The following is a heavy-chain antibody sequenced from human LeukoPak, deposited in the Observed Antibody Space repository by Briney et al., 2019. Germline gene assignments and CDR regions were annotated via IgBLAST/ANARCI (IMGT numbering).Heavy chain of an antibody. V-gene: IGHV3-48*01. CDR2: ISGSSGII. CDR1: GFTFNTYT. CDR3: ARDLDYGDYHFDY. J-gene: IGHJ4*02. Sequence: GGSLRLSCAASGFTFNTYTMNWVRQAPGKGLEWVSYISGSSGIIDYADSVRGRFTISRDNAKNSLYLQMSSLRAGDTAVYYCARDLDYGDYHFDYWGQGTLVTVSS. D-gene: IGHD4-17*01.